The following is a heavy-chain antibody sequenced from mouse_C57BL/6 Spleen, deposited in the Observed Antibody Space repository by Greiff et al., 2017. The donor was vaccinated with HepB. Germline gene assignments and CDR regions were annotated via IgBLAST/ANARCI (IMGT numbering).Heavy chain of an antibody. CDR3: ARRGTLDGYYNYFDY. CDR1: GYAFSSSW. D-gene: IGHD2-3*01. J-gene: IGHJ2*01. V-gene: IGHV1-82*01. Sequence: QVQLQQSGPELVKPGASVKISCKASGYAFSSSWMNWVKQRPGKGLEWIGRIYPGDGDTNYNGKFKGKATLTADKSSSTAYMQLSSLTSEDSAVYFCARRGTLDGYYNYFDYWGQGTTLTVSS. CDR2: IYPGDGDT.